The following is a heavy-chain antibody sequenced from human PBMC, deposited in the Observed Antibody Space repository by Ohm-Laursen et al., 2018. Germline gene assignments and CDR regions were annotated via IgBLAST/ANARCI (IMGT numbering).Heavy chain of an antibody. CDR1: GGSISSGGYY. Sequence: TLSLTYTVSGGSISSGGYYWSWIRQHPGKGLEWIGYIYYSGSTYYNPSLKSLVTISVDTSKNQFSLKLSSVTAADTAVYYCARARGTSQSHFDPWGQGTLVTVSS. CDR3: ARARGTSQSHFDP. CDR2: IYYSGST. D-gene: IGHD2-2*01. J-gene: IGHJ5*02. V-gene: IGHV4-31*01.